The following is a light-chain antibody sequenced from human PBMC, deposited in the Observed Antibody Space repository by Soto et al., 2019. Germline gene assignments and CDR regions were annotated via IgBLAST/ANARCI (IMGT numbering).Light chain of an antibody. Sequence: DIQMTQSPSTLSASVGDRVTITCRASQTIGNYLNWYQQKPGKAPKLLIYAASSLQSGVPSRFSGSGSGTDFTLTISSLQPEDFAVYYCQQYNNWPRTFGQGTKVDIK. V-gene: IGKV1-39*01. CDR3: QQYNNWPRT. J-gene: IGKJ1*01. CDR2: AAS. CDR1: QTIGNY.